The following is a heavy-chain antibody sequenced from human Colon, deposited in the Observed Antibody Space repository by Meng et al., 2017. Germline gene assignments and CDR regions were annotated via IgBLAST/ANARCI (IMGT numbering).Heavy chain of an antibody. V-gene: IGHV3-74*01. CDR1: GFTFSSYW. CDR3: ARISTIATFFDN. CDR2: TNRDGNYI. J-gene: IGHJ4*02. D-gene: IGHD1-26*01. Sequence: EVQLVESGGGSVQPGGSLRLSCAASGFTFSSYWMHWVRQAPGKGLVWVSRTNRDGNYIAYAESVKGRFSVSRDNAKNMVYLQMNNLRAEDTAVYYCARISTIATFFDNWGQGTLVTVSS.